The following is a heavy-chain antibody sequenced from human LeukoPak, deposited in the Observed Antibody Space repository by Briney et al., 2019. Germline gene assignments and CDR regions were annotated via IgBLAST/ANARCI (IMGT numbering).Heavy chain of an antibody. CDR1: GGSVSSGSYY. Sequence: SETLSLTCTVSGGSVSSGSYYWSWIRQPPGKGLEWIGYIYYSGSTNYNPSLKSRVTISVDTSNNQFSLKLSSVTAADTAVYYCARVPHDSSGYGYFDYWGQGTLVTVSS. CDR2: IYYSGST. V-gene: IGHV4-61*01. J-gene: IGHJ4*02. D-gene: IGHD3-22*01. CDR3: ARVPHDSSGYGYFDY.